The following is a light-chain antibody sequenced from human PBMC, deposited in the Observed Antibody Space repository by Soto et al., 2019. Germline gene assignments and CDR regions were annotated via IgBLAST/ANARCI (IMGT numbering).Light chain of an antibody. Sequence: EVVLTQSPGTLSLSPGERATLSCRASQSVSSSYLAWYQQKPGQAPRLLIYGASSRATGIPDRFSGSGSGIDFTLTISRLEPEDFAVYYCQQYGSAPPYTFGQGTMLKIK. V-gene: IGKV3-20*01. CDR1: QSVSSSY. J-gene: IGKJ2*01. CDR3: QQYGSAPPYT. CDR2: GAS.